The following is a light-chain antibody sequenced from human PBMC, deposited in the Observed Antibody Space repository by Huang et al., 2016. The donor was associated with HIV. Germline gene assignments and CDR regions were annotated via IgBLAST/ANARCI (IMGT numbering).Light chain of an antibody. Sequence: ETVLTQSPGTLSLSPGERATLSCRASQSVSSSYLAWYQQKPGQAPRLLIYGASRRATGIPDRVSGSGSGTDFTLTISRLEPEDFAVYYCQQYGSSLSTFGQGTRLEIK. CDR2: GAS. CDR1: QSVSSSY. J-gene: IGKJ5*01. V-gene: IGKV3-20*01. CDR3: QQYGSSLST.